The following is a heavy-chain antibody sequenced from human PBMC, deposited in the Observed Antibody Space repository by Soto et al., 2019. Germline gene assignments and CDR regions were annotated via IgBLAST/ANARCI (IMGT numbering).Heavy chain of an antibody. Sequence: PGGSLRLSCAVSGFTFSSFAMSWVRQAPGKGLEWVSVISDSGGSTFYADSVKGRFTISRDNTKNMLFLHMNTLRGEDTAVYCCAKGFCSGGSCPSPSVSHYYSMDAWGQGTTVTVSS. D-gene: IGHD2-15*01. CDR3: AKGFCSGGSCPSPSVSHYYSMDA. CDR2: ISDSGGST. J-gene: IGHJ6*02. CDR1: GFTFSSFA. V-gene: IGHV3-23*01.